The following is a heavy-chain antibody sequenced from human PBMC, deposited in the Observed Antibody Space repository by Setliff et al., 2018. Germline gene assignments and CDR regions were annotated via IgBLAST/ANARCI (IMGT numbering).Heavy chain of an antibody. Sequence: SETLSLTCTVSGGSISSYYWSWIRQPPGKGLEWIGYIYTSGSTNYNPSLKSRVTISVDTSKNQFSLKLSSVTAADTAVYYCARDPASPAAAGGWFDPWGQGTLVTAPQ. V-gene: IGHV4-4*08. J-gene: IGHJ5*02. CDR3: ARDPASPAAAGGWFDP. CDR1: GGSISSYY. CDR2: IYTSGST. D-gene: IGHD6-13*01.